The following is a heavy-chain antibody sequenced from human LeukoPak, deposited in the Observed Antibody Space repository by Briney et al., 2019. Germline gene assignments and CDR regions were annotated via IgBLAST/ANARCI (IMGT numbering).Heavy chain of an antibody. J-gene: IGHJ4*02. CDR2: INHSGNT. CDR1: GGSFSDYY. CDR3: ARGPPGITMVRGVTSGYYFVY. V-gene: IGHV4-34*01. Sequence: SETLSLTCAVYGGSFSDYYWSWIRQPPGKGMEWIGEINHSGNTNYNPSRKRRVNISVDKYKNQFSLKLSTVTAADTAVYYCARGPPGITMVRGVTSGYYFVYWGQGTLVTVSS. D-gene: IGHD3-10*01.